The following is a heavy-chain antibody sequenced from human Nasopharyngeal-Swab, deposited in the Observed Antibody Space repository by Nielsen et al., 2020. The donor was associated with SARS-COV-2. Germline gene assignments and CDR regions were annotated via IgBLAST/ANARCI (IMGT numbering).Heavy chain of an antibody. V-gene: IGHV4-59*01. CDR1: GGSISSYY. Sequence: SETLSLTCTVSGGSISSYYWSWIRQPPGKGLEWIGYIYYSGSTNYNPSLKSRVTISVDTSKNQFSLKLSSVTAADTAVYYCARGIRITIFGVVASFDYWGQGTLVTVSS. D-gene: IGHD3-3*01. CDR2: IYYSGST. CDR3: ARGIRITIFGVVASFDY. J-gene: IGHJ4*02.